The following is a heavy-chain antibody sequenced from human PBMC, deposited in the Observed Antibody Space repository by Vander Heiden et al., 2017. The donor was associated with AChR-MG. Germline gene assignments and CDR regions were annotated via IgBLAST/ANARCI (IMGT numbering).Heavy chain of an antibody. D-gene: IGHD3-16*01. CDR3: VTRNWGPTSEWGLDN. J-gene: IGHJ4*02. Sequence: RLQESDPGLVKPSENLSLTCKVPGDSITSTSFSWGWIRQPPGKAPEWIGSIYYSGRIFYNPSLQSRLTISIDTSKNHFSLKLRSVTAADTAVYYCVTRNWGPTSEWGLDNWGQGTLVTVSS. CDR2: IYYSGRI. V-gene: IGHV4-39*02. CDR1: GDSITSTSFS.